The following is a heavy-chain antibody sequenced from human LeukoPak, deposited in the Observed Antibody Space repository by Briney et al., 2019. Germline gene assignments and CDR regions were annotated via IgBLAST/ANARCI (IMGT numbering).Heavy chain of an antibody. J-gene: IGHJ3*02. CDR3: AKEQSYDYGDYQDAFDI. D-gene: IGHD4-17*01. V-gene: IGHV3-30*18. CDR1: GXTXXSYG. Sequence: XRLSXXXSGXTXXSYGMHWVRQAPGKGLEWVAVISYDGSNKYYADSVKGRFTISRDNSKNTLYLQMNSLRAEDTAVYYCAKEQSYDYGDYQDAFDIWGQGTMVTVSS. CDR2: ISYDGSNK.